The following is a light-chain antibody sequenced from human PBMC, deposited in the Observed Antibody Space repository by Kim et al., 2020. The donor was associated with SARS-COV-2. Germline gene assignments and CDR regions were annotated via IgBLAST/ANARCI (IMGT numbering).Light chain of an antibody. J-gene: IGKJ2*01. CDR1: QDISNY. Sequence: SASVGDRFTITCQASQDISNYLNWYQQTPGKAPKLLIFDASNLETGVPSRFTGSGSGTDFTFTISSLQPEDIATYYCQQYDNLPYTFGQGTKLEI. V-gene: IGKV1-33*01. CDR3: QQYDNLPYT. CDR2: DAS.